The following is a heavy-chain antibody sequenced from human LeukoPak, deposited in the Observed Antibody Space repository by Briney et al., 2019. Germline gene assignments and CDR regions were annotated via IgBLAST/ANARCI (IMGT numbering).Heavy chain of an antibody. Sequence: ASVKVSCKASGYTFIGYYMHWVRQAPGQGLEWMGWINPNSGGTNYAQKCQGSVTMTRDTSISTAYMELNRLRSDDTAVYYCARDQEAGDRFYNWFDPWGQGTLVTVSS. J-gene: IGHJ5*02. CDR1: GYTFIGYY. D-gene: IGHD3-10*01. V-gene: IGHV1-2*02. CDR3: ARDQEAGDRFYNWFDP. CDR2: INPNSGGT.